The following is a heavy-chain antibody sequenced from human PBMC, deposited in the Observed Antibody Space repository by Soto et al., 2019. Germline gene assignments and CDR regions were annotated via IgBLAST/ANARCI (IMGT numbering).Heavy chain of an antibody. D-gene: IGHD3-10*01. Sequence: PGGSLRLSCAASGFTISSYSMNWVRQAPGKGLEWVSSMTSTSSYIYYADAVKGRFTISRDNAKNSLYLQMSSLRAEDTAVYYCARLRYGVGMVRVVIMDPSYYFYAIDLWGPGTTVTVSS. CDR2: MTSTSSYI. V-gene: IGHV3-21*01. J-gene: IGHJ6*01. CDR1: GFTISSYS. CDR3: ARLRYGVGMVRVVIMDPSYYFYAIDL.